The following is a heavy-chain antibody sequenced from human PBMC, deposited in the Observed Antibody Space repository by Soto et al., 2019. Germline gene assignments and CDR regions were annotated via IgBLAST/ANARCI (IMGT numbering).Heavy chain of an antibody. CDR3: AKSDSSGYMEVDY. J-gene: IGHJ4*02. Sequence: GGSLRLSCAASGFTFSSYGMHWVRQAPGKGLEWVAVISYDGSNKYYADSVKGRFTISRDNSKNTLYLQMNSLRAEDTAVYYCAKSDSSGYMEVDYWGQGTLVTVSS. CDR1: GFTFSSYG. V-gene: IGHV3-30*18. D-gene: IGHD3-22*01. CDR2: ISYDGSNK.